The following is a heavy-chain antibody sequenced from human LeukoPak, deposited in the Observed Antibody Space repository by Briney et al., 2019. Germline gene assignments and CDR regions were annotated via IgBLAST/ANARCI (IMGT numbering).Heavy chain of an antibody. CDR1: GYTFTSYG. V-gene: IGHV1-18*01. Sequence: ASVKVSCKASGYTFTSYGISWVRQAPGQGLEWMGWISAYNGNTNYAQKLQGRVTMTTDTSTSTAYMELRSLRSDDAAVYYCARDPGLAYCGGDCSGFDYWGQGTLVTVSS. J-gene: IGHJ4*02. D-gene: IGHD2-21*01. CDR3: ARDPGLAYCGGDCSGFDY. CDR2: ISAYNGNT.